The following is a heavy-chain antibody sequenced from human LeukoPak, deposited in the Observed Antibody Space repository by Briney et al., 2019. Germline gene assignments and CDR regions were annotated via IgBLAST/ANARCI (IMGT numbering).Heavy chain of an antibody. V-gene: IGHV3-48*03. D-gene: IGHD3-22*01. CDR1: GFTFSSYE. CDR2: ISSSGSTI. CDR3: ARHVVAVGFDY. J-gene: IGHJ4*02. Sequence: PGGSLRLSCAASGFTFSSYEMNWVRQAPGKGLEWVSYISSSGSTIYYADSVKGRFTISRDNAKNSLYLQMNSLRAEDTAVYYCARHVVAVGFDYWGQGTLVIVSS.